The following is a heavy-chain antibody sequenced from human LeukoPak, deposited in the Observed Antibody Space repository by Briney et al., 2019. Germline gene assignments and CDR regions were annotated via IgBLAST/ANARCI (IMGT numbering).Heavy chain of an antibody. J-gene: IGHJ4*02. D-gene: IGHD3-22*01. CDR2: IWYDGSNK. CDR3: AKDIRYYDSSASFDY. V-gene: IGHV3-33*06. CDR1: GFTFSSYG. Sequence: GGSLRLSCAASGFTFSSYGMHWVRQAPGKGLEWVAVIWYDGSNKYYADSVKGRFTISRDNSKNTLYLQMNSLRAEYTAVYYCAKDIRYYDSSASFDYWGQGTLVTVSS.